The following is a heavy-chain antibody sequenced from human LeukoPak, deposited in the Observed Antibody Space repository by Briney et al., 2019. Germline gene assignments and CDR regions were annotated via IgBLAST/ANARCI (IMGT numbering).Heavy chain of an antibody. CDR3: ARVSSESSGFAYFFDY. CDR2: ISSSSSYI. Sequence: GGSLRLSCAASGFTFSSYSMNWVRQAPGKGLEWVSSISSSSSYIYYAGSVKGRFTISRENAKNSLHLQMDSLKAGDTAVYYCARVSSESSGFAYFFDYWGQGTLVTVYS. CDR1: GFTFSSYS. J-gene: IGHJ4*02. V-gene: IGHV3-21*01. D-gene: IGHD3-22*01.